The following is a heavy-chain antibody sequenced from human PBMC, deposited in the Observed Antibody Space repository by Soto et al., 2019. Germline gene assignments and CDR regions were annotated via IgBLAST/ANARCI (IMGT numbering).Heavy chain of an antibody. CDR3: ARVNEWLGALEY. J-gene: IGHJ4*02. Sequence: QVQLVQSGAEVKKPGASVKVSCKASGYTFTSYDINWVRQATGQGLEWMGWMNPNSGNTGYAQKFQGRVTMTRNTSINPAYMELSSLRSADTAVYYCARVNEWLGALEYWVQGTLVTVSS. CDR1: GYTFTSYD. V-gene: IGHV1-8*01. D-gene: IGHD6-19*01. CDR2: MNPNSGNT.